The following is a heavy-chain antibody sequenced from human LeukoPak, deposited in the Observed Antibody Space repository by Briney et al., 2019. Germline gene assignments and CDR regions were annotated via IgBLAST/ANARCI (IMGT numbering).Heavy chain of an antibody. CDR2: IYYRGST. V-gene: IGHV4-59*01. D-gene: IGHD4-23*01. CDR3: ARDKGAADYGGDYFDY. Sequence: SETLSLTCTVSGGSISGYYWSWIRQPPGKGLEWIGFIYYRGSTNYNPSLKSRVTISVDTSKNQFSLKLSSETAADAAVYYCARDKGAADYGGDYFDYWGQGALVTVSS. CDR1: GGSISGYY. J-gene: IGHJ4*02.